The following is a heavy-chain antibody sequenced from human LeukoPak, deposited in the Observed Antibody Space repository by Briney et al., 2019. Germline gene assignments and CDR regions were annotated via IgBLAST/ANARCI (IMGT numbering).Heavy chain of an antibody. J-gene: IGHJ6*02. D-gene: IGHD2-2*01. V-gene: IGHV1-18*01. CDR1: GYTFTSYG. CDR3: ATYCRSTSCYSPYYYYGMDV. CDR2: ISAYNGNT. Sequence: GASVTDSCKASGYTFTSYGIIWVRQAPGQGLEWMGWISAYNGNTNYAQKLQGRVTITTDTYTSTAYMELRSLRSDDTAVYHCATYCRSTSCYSPYYYYGMDVWGQGTTVTVSS.